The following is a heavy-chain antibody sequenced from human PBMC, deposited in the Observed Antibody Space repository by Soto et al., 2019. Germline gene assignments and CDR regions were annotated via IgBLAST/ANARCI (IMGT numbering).Heavy chain of an antibody. CDR1: GGTFSSYA. J-gene: IGHJ4*02. D-gene: IGHD5-12*01. CDR3: AREKRGYSGYDTPPRYFDY. V-gene: IGHV1-69*19. Sequence: QVQLVQSGAEVKKPGTSVKFSCKASGGTFSSYAVSWVRQAPGQGLEWMGGIIPIFGTANYAQKCQGRVTITADEPTSTAYRELSSLRSEDTAVYYCAREKRGYSGYDTPPRYFDYWGQGTLVTVSS. CDR2: IIPIFGTA.